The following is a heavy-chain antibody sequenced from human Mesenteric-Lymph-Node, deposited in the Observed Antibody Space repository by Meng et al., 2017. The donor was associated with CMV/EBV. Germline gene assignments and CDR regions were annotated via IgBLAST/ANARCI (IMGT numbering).Heavy chain of an antibody. CDR2: FNPRGGYT. V-gene: IGHV1-46*01. J-gene: IGHJ1*01. CDR3: ARDGGSHAEYFQH. CDR1: GYTFINYY. D-gene: IGHD2-15*01. Sequence: KATGYTFINYYIHWVRQAPGQGLEWMGIFNPRGGYTSYAQKFKGRVTMTRDTSTTTVYIELRDLTSEDTAVYFCARDGGSHAEYFQHWGQGTLVTVSS.